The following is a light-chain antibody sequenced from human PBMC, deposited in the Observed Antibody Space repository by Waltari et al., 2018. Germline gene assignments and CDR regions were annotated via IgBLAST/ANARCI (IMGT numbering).Light chain of an antibody. V-gene: IGLV3-21*02. J-gene: IGLJ2*01. CDR3: QVWDSSGDSVV. CDR2: DDS. Sequence: SYVVTQPPPVSVAPGQTARITCGGNYLGRKSVHGYQQEPDQAPWWGVYDDSVRPSGIPERFSGSNSGNTATLTISWVEAGDEADYHCQVWDSSGDSVVFGGGSKLTVL. CDR1: YLGRKS.